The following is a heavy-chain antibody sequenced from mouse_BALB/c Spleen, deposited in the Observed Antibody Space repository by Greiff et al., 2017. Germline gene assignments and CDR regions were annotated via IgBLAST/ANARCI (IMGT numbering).Heavy chain of an antibody. CDR3: ARDRDGYGLPWFAY. D-gene: IGHD2-3*01. Sequence: EVQLVESGPGLVKPSQSLSLTCSVTGYSITSGYYWNWIRQFPGNKLEWMGYISYDGSNNYNPSLKNRISITRDTSKNQFFLKLNSVTTEDTATYYCARDRDGYGLPWFAYWGQGTLVTVSA. CDR2: ISYDGSN. CDR1: GYSITSGYY. V-gene: IGHV3-6*02. J-gene: IGHJ3*01.